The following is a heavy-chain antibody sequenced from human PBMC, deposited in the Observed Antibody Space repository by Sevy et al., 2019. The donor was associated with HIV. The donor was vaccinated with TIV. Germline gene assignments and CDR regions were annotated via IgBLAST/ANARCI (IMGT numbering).Heavy chain of an antibody. CDR2: IWYDGSNK. J-gene: IGHJ4*02. Sequence: GGSLRLSCAASGFTFSSYGMHWVRQAPGKGLEWVAVIWYDGSNKYYADSVKGRFTISRDNSKNTLYLQMNSLRAEDTAVYYCASVAMTTVAPDYWGQGTLVTVSS. CDR3: ASVAMTTVAPDY. CDR1: GFTFSSYG. D-gene: IGHD4-4*01. V-gene: IGHV3-33*08.